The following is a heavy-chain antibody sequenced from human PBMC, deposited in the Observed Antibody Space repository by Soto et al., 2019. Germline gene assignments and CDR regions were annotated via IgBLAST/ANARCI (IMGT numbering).Heavy chain of an antibody. Sequence: SVKVSCKXSGGTFSSYAISWVRQAPGQGLEWMGGIIPIFGTANYAQKFQGRVTITADESTSTAYMELSSLRSEDTAVYYCARDFRRYYDFWSCSRYYYGMDVWGQGTTVTVSS. V-gene: IGHV1-69*13. D-gene: IGHD3-3*01. CDR1: GGTFSSYA. J-gene: IGHJ6*02. CDR2: IIPIFGTA. CDR3: ARDFRRYYDFWSCSRYYYGMDV.